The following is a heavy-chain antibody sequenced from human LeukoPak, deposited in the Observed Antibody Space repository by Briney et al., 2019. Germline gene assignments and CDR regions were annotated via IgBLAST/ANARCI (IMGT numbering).Heavy chain of an antibody. D-gene: IGHD1-14*01. V-gene: IGHV4-34*01. CDR3: ARVRYRYYFDY. Sequence: SETLSLTCAVYGGSFSGYYWSWIRQPPGKGLEWIGEINHSGSTNYNPSLKSRVTISVDTSKNQFSLKLSSVTAADTAVYYCARVRYRYYFDYRGQGTLVTVSS. CDR1: GGSFSGYY. J-gene: IGHJ4*02. CDR2: INHSGST.